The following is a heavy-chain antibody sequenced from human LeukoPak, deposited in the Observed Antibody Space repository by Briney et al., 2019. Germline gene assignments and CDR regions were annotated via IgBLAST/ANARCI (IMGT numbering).Heavy chain of an antibody. CDR1: GFTFSDYY. CDR2: ISSGSTI. D-gene: IGHD3-3*01. V-gene: IGHV3-11*01. CDR3: ASYYDFWSGYYYMDV. J-gene: IGHJ6*03. Sequence: GGSLRLSCAASGFTFSDYYMSWIRQAPGKGLEWVSYISSGSTIYYADSVKGRFTISRDNAKNSLYLQMSSLRAEDTAVYYCASYYDFWSGYYYMDVWGKGTTVTVSS.